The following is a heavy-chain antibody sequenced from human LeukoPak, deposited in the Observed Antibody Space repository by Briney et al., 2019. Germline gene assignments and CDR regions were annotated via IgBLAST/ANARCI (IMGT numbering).Heavy chain of an antibody. CDR1: GYTFTGYY. D-gene: IGHD5-24*01. Sequence: GASVKVSCKASGYTFTGYYMHWVRRAPGQGLEWMGWINPNSGGTNYAQKFQGRVTMTRDTSISTAYMELSRLRSDDTAVYYCASPDRRDGYFFDYWGQGTLVTVSS. J-gene: IGHJ4*02. V-gene: IGHV1-2*02. CDR2: INPNSGGT. CDR3: ASPDRRDGYFFDY.